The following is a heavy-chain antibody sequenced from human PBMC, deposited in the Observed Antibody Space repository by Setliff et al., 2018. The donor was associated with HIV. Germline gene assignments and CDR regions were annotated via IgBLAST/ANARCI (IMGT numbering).Heavy chain of an antibody. Sequence: ASVKVSCKASGYTFTGYYMHWVRQAPGQGLEWMGWINPNSGGTNYAQKFQGRVTMTRDTSIATAYMDLSRLTSDDTAVYYCAKDSDFGGTTNWFDPWGQGTLVTVSS. D-gene: IGHD3-10*01. J-gene: IGHJ5*02. V-gene: IGHV1-2*02. CDR1: GYTFTGYY. CDR2: INPNSGGT. CDR3: AKDSDFGGTTNWFDP.